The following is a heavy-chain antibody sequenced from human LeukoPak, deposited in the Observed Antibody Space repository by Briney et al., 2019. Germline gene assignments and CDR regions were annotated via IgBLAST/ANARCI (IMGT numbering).Heavy chain of an antibody. CDR1: GGSISSGSYY. D-gene: IGHD3-16*01. CDR2: IYTSGST. J-gene: IGHJ4*02. V-gene: IGHV4-61*02. Sequence: SETLSLTCTVSGGSISSGSYYWSWIRQPAGKGLEWIGRIYTSGSTNYNPSLKSRVTISVDTSKNQFSLKLSSVTAADTAVYYCARGGYDYVAGLLDYWGQGTLVTVSS. CDR3: ARGGYDYVAGLLDY.